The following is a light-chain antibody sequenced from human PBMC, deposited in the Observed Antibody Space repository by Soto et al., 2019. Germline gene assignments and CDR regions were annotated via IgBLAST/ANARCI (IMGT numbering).Light chain of an antibody. J-gene: IGKJ1*01. V-gene: IGKV3-11*01. CDR3: RQRSNWPWT. CDR1: QSVSSY. CDR2: DES. Sequence: EIVLTQSPATLSLSPGESATLSCWASQSVSSYLAWYQHKTGQAPRLLIYDESNRATGIPDRFSGSGSGTDLTLTISRLEPEDFAVYYCRQRSNWPWTCGQGTKVDIK.